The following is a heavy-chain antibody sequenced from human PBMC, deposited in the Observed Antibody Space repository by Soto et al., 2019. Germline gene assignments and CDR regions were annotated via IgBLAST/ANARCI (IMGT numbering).Heavy chain of an antibody. J-gene: IGHJ4*02. Sequence: QVQLVESGGGVGQPGRSLRLSCAASGFTFSPYTMHWVRQTPGKGLEWVAVISYDGSDKNYADSVRGRFTISRDNSKNTLFLQTNSLRAEDTALYYCARGGGFCGADCYKGGIDYWGQGALVTVSS. CDR1: GFTFSPYT. V-gene: IGHV3-30-3*01. D-gene: IGHD2-21*02. CDR2: ISYDGSDK. CDR3: ARGGGFCGADCYKGGIDY.